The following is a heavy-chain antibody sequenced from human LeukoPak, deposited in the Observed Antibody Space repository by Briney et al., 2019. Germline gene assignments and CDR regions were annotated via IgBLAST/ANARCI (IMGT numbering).Heavy chain of an antibody. Sequence: GGSLRLSCAAPGFTFSSYSMNWVRQAPGKGLEWVSSISSSSSYIYYADSVKGRFTISRDNAKNSLYLQMNSLRAEDTAVYYCARDSGMVATQPFDYWGQGTLVTVSS. CDR1: GFTFSSYS. CDR3: ARDSGMVATQPFDY. CDR2: ISSSSSYI. V-gene: IGHV3-21*01. D-gene: IGHD5-12*01. J-gene: IGHJ4*02.